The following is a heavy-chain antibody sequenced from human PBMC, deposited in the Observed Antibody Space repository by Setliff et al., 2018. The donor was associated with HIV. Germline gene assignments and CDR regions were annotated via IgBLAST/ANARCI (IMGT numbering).Heavy chain of an antibody. CDR2: INTSGGSA. D-gene: IGHD3-10*01. CDR1: GYTFTSYP. CDR3: ASKGGSENYPDSDAFDI. J-gene: IGHJ3*02. Sequence: ASVKVSCKASGYTFTSYPMHWVRQAPGQGLEWMGVINTSGGSAGYAEKFQARVTMTRDTSTSTVYLELRSLRSEDTAVYFCASKGGSENYPDSDAFDIWGQGTLVT. V-gene: IGHV1-46*01.